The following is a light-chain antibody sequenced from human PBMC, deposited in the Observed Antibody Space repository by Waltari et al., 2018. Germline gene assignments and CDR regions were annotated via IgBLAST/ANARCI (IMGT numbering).Light chain of an antibody. CDR3: QTGGRGKWV. V-gene: IGLV4-69*01. J-gene: IGLJ3*02. CDR1: SGHSGTS. Sequence: QLVLTQSPSASASLGASVKFTCTLSSGHSGTSIAWPQQQAEKGPRSLLKVTSDGSHRKGDGVTNRYSGTSSGAGRDHTIASLQAGDEADYCGQTGGRGKWVFGGGTKLTVL. CDR2: VTSDGSH.